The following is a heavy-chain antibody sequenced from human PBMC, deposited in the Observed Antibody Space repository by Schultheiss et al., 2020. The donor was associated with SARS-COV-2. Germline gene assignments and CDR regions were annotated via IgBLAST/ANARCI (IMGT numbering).Heavy chain of an antibody. J-gene: IGHJ4*02. V-gene: IGHV3-64*01. CDR1: GFTFSSYA. CDR2: ISSNGGST. CDR3: ARGGSLVLMVYALYYFDY. D-gene: IGHD2-8*01. Sequence: GGSLRLSCAASGFTFSSYAMHWVRQAPGKGLEYVSAISSNGGSTYYANSVKGRFTISRDNSKNTLYLQMGSLRAEDMAVYYCARGGSLVLMVYALYYFDYWGQGTLVTVSS.